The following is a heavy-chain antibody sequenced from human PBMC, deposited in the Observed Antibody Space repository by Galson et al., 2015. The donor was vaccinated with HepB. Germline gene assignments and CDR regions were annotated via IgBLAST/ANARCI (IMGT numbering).Heavy chain of an antibody. V-gene: IGHV3-7*03. D-gene: IGHD3-16*01. CDR3: ARKGVYFDY. CDR2: INQDGSEK. Sequence: SLRLSCAASEFTFSSYWMSWVRQAPGKGLEWVANINQDGSEKYYVDSVKGRFTISRDNAKNSPYLQMNSLRAEDTAVYYCARKGVYFDYWGQGTLVTVSS. J-gene: IGHJ4*02. CDR1: EFTFSSYW.